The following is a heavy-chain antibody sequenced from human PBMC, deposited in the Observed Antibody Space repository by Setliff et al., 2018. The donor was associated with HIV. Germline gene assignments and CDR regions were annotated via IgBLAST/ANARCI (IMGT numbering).Heavy chain of an antibody. J-gene: IGHJ4*02. CDR2: IYYSGST. CDR1: GDSVGSGSYY. D-gene: IGHD4-17*01. Sequence: SETLSLTCTVSGDSVGSGSYYWSWIRQPPGKGLEWIGYIYYSGSTNYNPSLKSRVTLSIDTSKNQFSLNLHSVTAADTAVYYCARDPPGYGDSNDFWGQGTLVTVSS. CDR3: ARDPPGYGDSNDF. V-gene: IGHV4-61*01.